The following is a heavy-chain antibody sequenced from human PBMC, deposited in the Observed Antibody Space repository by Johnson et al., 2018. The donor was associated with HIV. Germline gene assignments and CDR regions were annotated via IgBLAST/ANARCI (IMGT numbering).Heavy chain of an antibody. CDR2: ISGSGGST. V-gene: IGHV3-23*04. J-gene: IGHJ3*02. D-gene: IGHD3-10*01. CDR1: EFNFNKAW. CDR3: ARDGEGYAFDI. Sequence: VQLVESGGGCARPGGSLRLSCAVSEFNFNKAWMSWVRQAPGKGLEWVSAISGSGGSTYYADSVKGRFTISRDNSKNTLYLQMSSLRADDTAVYYCARDGEGYAFDIWGQGTMVTVSS.